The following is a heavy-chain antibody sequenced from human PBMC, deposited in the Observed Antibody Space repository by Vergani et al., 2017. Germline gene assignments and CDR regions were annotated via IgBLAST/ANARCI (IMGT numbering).Heavy chain of an antibody. CDR1: GFTFSSYA. D-gene: IGHD3-3*01. V-gene: IGHV3-23*01. CDR3: AKVDYDFWSGYYFFDY. Sequence: EVQLLESGGGLVQPGGSLRLSCAASGFTFSSYAMSWVRQAPGKGLEWVSAISGSGGSTYYADSVKGRFTISRDNSKNTLYLQMNSLRAEDTAVYYCAKVDYDFWSGYYFFDYWGQGTLVTVSS. CDR2: ISGSGGST. J-gene: IGHJ4*02.